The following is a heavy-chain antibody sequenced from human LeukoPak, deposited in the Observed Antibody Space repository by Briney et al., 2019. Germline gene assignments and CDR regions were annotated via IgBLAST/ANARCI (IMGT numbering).Heavy chain of an antibody. D-gene: IGHD7-27*01. CDR2: IYYSGST. J-gene: IGHJ4*02. V-gene: IGHV4-30-4*01. CDR3: ARAQLGGTLDY. Sequence: PSETLSLTCTVSGGSISSGDYYWSWIRQPPGKGLEWIGYIYYSGSTYYNPSLKSRVTISVDTSKNQFSLKLSSVTAADTAVYYCARAQLGGTLDYWGQGTLVTVSS. CDR1: GGSISSGDYY.